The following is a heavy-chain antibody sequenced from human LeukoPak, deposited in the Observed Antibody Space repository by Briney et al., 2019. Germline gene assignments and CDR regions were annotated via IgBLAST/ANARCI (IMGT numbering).Heavy chain of an antibody. CDR1: GFTFSNYA. CDR2: ISGSGATT. D-gene: IGHD1-26*01. CDR3: AKDLTVSPTTPDF. V-gene: IGHV3-23*01. Sequence: GGSLRLSCAASGFTFSNYAMSWVRQAPGKGLEWVSAISGSGATTYYADSVKGRFTTSGDTSKNTLYLQMNSLRAEDTAVYYCAKDLTVSPTTPDFWGQGTLVTVSS. J-gene: IGHJ4*02.